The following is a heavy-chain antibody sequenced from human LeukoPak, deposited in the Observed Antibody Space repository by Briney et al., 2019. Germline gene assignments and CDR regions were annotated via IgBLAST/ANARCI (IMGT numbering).Heavy chain of an antibody. CDR3: ARDSEWELLHYYYMDV. V-gene: IGHV3-7*01. D-gene: IGHD1-26*01. J-gene: IGHJ6*03. Sequence: GGSLRLSCAASGFTFSSYWMSWVRQAPGKGLEWVANIKQDGSEKYYVDSVKGRFTISRDNAKNSLYLQMNSLRAEDTAVYYCARDSEWELLHYYYMDVWGKGTTVTVSS. CDR2: IKQDGSEK. CDR1: GFTFSSYW.